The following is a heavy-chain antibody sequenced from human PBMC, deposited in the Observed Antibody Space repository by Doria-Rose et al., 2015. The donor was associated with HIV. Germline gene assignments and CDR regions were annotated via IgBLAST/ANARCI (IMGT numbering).Heavy chain of an antibody. V-gene: IGHV2-26*01. J-gene: IGHJ4*02. D-gene: IGHD6-13*01. CDR3: ARIKSSRWYHKYYFDF. CDR1: GVSLSSPGMG. CDR2: IFSDDER. Sequence: QFTLKESGPVLVKPTETLTLTCTVSGVSLSSPGMGVSWVRQPPGKALEWLANIFSDDERSYKTSLKSRLTISRGTSKCQVVLTMTDTDPVDTATYYCARIKSSRWYHKYYFDFWGQGTLVIVSA.